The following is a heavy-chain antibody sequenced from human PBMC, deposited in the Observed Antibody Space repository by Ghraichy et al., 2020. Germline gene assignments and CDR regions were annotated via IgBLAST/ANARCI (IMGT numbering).Heavy chain of an antibody. CDR3: ARDPGRGYSYGREDDY. CDR1: GFTFSSYS. V-gene: IGHV3-48*01. J-gene: IGHJ4*02. D-gene: IGHD5-18*01. Sequence: GGSLRLSCAASGFTFSSYSMNWVRQAPGKGLEWVSYISSSSSTIYYADSVKGRFTISRDNAKNSLYLQMNSLRAEDTAVYYCARDPGRGYSYGREDDYWGQGTLVTVSS. CDR2: ISSSSSTI.